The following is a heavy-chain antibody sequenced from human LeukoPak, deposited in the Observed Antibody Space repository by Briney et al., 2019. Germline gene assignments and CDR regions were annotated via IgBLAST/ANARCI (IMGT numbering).Heavy chain of an antibody. Sequence: GGSLRLSCAPSGFTFSTYSMNWVRQAPGKGLEWVSSSSSNGTYIYYADSVKGRFTISRDNAKNSLYLQMNSLRAEDTAVYYCARDMTTVRYWYFDLWGRGTLVTVSS. D-gene: IGHD4-17*01. V-gene: IGHV3-21*01. CDR2: SSSNGTYI. CDR1: GFTFSTYS. CDR3: ARDMTTVRYWYFDL. J-gene: IGHJ2*01.